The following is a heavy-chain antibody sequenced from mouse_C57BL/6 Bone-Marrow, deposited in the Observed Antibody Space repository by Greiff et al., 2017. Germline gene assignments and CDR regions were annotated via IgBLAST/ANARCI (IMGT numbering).Heavy chain of an antibody. CDR3: ARDGLFFAY. Sequence: VQLMESGPGLVAPSQSLSITCTVSGFSLTSYAISWVRQPPGKGLEWLGVIRTGGGTNYNSALKSRLSISKDNSKSQVFLKMNRLQTDDTARYYCARDGLFFAYWGQGTLVTVSA. D-gene: IGHD1-1*01. CDR2: IRTGGGT. CDR1: GFSLTSYA. V-gene: IGHV2-9-1*01. J-gene: IGHJ3*01.